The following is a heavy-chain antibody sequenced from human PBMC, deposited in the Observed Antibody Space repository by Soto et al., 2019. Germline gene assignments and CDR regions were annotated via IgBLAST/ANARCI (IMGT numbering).Heavy chain of an antibody. V-gene: IGHV3-43D*04. J-gene: IGHJ4*02. CDR1: GFDFEDFA. Sequence: LRLSCAAAGFDFEDFAMHWVRQAPGKGLEWVSLINSDGTDSYYMDSVRGRFTISRDNGKNSLYLQMDRLRPEDTAFYFCAKALYYYDSSPLDHWGQGTLVTVSS. CDR3: AKALYYYDSSPLDH. CDR2: INSDGTDS. D-gene: IGHD3-22*01.